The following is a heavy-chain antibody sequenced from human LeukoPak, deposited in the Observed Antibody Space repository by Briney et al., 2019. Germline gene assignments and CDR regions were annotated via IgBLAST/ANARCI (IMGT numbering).Heavy chain of an antibody. CDR2: ISWNSGSI. V-gene: IGHV3-9*01. D-gene: IGHD3-22*01. J-gene: IGHJ4*02. CDR3: AKSPYYDSSQDQGFDY. CDR1: GFTFDDYA. Sequence: GGSLRLSCAASGFTFDDYAMHWVRQAPGKGLEWVSGISWNSGSIGYADSVKGQFTISRDNAKNSLYLQMNSLRAEDTALYYCAKSPYYDSSQDQGFDYWGQGTLVTVSS.